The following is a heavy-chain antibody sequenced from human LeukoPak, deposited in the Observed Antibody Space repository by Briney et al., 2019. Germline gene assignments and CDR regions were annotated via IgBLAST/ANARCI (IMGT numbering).Heavy chain of an antibody. V-gene: IGHV3-7*03. CDR2: IKQDGSER. CDR3: AKDARGGYSYGFSDFDY. J-gene: IGHJ4*02. Sequence: GGSLRLSCAASGFTFSGFSMSWVRQSPTKGLEWVANIKQDGSERYYVDSVKGRFTISRDNAKNSLSLQMNSLRAEDTAVYYCAKDARGGYSYGFSDFDYWGQGTLVTVSS. CDR1: GFTFSGFS. D-gene: IGHD5-18*01.